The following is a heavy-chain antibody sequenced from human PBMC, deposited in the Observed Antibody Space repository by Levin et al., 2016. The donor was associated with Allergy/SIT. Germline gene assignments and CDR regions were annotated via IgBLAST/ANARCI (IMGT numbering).Heavy chain of an antibody. CDR2: IYYSGST. V-gene: IGHV4-31*02. D-gene: IGHD4-17*01. J-gene: IGHJ4*02. CDR3: ARTEPYGDYHRRYYFDY. Sequence: WICQPPGKGLEWIGYIYYSGSTYYNPSLKSRVTISVDTSKNQFSLKLSSVTAADTAVYYCARTEPYGDYHRRYYFDYWGQGTLVTVSS.